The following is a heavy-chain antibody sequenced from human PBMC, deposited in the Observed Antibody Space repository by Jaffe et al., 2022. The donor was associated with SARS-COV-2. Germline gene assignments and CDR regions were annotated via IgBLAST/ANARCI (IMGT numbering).Heavy chain of an antibody. D-gene: IGHD6-19*01. J-gene: IGHJ5*02. Sequence: EVQLVESGGGLVKPGGSLRLSCAASGFTFSSYSMNWVRQAPGKGLEWVSSISSSSSYIYYADSVKGRFTISRDNAKNSLYLQMNSLRAEDTAVYYCARDPQWLVSSWGSFDPWGQGTLVTVSS. V-gene: IGHV3-21*01. CDR1: GFTFSSYS. CDR2: ISSSSSYI. CDR3: ARDPQWLVSSWGSFDP.